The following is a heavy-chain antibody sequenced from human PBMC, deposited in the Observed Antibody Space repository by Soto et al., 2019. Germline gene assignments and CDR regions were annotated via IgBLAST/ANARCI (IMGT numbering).Heavy chain of an antibody. Sequence: QVQLVQSGAEVKKPGASVKVSCKASGYTFTGYYMHWVRQAPGQGLEWMGWINPNSGGTNYAQKFQGGVTMTRDTSISTAYMELSRLRCDDTAVYYCARMRSSSSEYYGMDVWGQGTTVTVSS. V-gene: IGHV1-2*02. CDR3: ARMRSSSSEYYGMDV. D-gene: IGHD6-6*01. CDR2: INPNSGGT. CDR1: GYTFTGYY. J-gene: IGHJ6*02.